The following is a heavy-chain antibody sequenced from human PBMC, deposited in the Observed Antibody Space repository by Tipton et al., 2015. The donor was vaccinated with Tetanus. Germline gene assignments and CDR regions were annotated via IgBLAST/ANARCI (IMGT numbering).Heavy chain of an antibody. D-gene: IGHD3-10*01. CDR2: IYSGGST. CDR1: GFTVSSNY. CDR3: ATNYYGSGSYYKGWFDP. J-gene: IGHJ5*02. V-gene: IGHV3-53*01. Sequence: LSLTCAASGFTVSSNYMSWVRQAPGKGLEWVSVIYSGGSTYYADSVKGRLTISRDNSKNTLYLQMNSLRAEDTAVYYCATNYYGSGSYYKGWFDPWGQGTLVTVSS.